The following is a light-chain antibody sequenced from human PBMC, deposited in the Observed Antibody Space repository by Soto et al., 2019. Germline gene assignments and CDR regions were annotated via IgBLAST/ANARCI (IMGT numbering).Light chain of an antibody. CDR1: SGHSSYI. J-gene: IGLJ2*01. Sequence: QSVLTQSSSASASPGSSVKLTCTLSSGHSSYIIAWHQQQPGTAPRLLMKLDGSGSYNKGSGVPDRFSGSSSGADRYLTIAHAQDEAEDDYYCDNCGRNSRVFGGGTKLTVL. CDR2: LDGSGSY. V-gene: IGLV4-60*02. CDR3: DNCGRNSRV.